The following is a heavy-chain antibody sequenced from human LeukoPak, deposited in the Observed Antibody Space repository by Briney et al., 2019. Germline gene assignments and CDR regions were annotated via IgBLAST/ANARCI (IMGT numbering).Heavy chain of an antibody. J-gene: IGHJ2*01. D-gene: IGHD3-22*01. CDR3: ARKDDSSGARLDWYFDL. CDR1: GGSISSYY. CDR2: IYYSGST. Sequence: SETLSLTCTVSGGSISSYYWSWIRQPPGKGLEWIGYIYYSGSTNYNPSLKSRVTISVDASKNQFSLKLSSVTAADTAVYYCARKDDSSGARLDWYFDLWGRGTLVTVSS. V-gene: IGHV4-59*01.